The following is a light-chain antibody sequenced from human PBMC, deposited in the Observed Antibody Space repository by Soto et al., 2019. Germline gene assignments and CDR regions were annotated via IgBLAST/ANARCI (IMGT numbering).Light chain of an antibody. V-gene: IGLV2-14*01. Sequence: QSALTQPASVSGSPGQSITISCTGTSSDVGGYNYVSWYQQHPGKAPKLMIYDVSNRPSGVSNRFSGSKSCNTASLNISGLQADEDADYYCSSYTSSSTLVFGGWTKLTVL. CDR2: DVS. CDR1: SSDVGGYNY. J-gene: IGLJ2*01. CDR3: SSYTSSSTLV.